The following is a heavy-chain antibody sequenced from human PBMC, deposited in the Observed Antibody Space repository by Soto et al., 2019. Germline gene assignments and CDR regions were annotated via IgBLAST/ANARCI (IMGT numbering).Heavy chain of an antibody. D-gene: IGHD3-9*01. CDR3: ARLARDDILTGYRNYFDY. Sequence: GGSLRLSCAASGFTVSSNYMSWVRQAPGKGLEWVSVIYSGGSTYYADSVKGRFTISSNNSKNTLYLQMNSLRAEDTAVYYCARLARDDILTGYRNYFDYWGQGTLVTVSS. CDR2: IYSGGST. V-gene: IGHV3-53*04. J-gene: IGHJ4*02. CDR1: GFTVSSNY.